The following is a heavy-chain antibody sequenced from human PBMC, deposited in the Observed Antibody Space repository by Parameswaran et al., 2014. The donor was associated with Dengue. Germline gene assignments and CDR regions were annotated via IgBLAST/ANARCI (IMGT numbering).Heavy chain of an antibody. V-gene: IGHV4-34*01. CDR3: ARGLIAVAGAFDI. CDR2: INHSGST. Sequence: KGLEWIGEINHSGSTNYNLSLKSRVTISVDTSKNQFSLKLSSVTAADTAVYYCARGLIAVAGAFDIWGQGTMVTVSS. J-gene: IGHJ3*02. D-gene: IGHD6-19*01.